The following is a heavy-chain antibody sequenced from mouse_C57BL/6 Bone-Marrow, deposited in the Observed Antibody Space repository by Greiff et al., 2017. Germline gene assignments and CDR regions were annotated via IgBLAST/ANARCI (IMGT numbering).Heavy chain of an antibody. J-gene: IGHJ1*03. CDR1: GYTFTDYY. CDR2: INPNNGGT. V-gene: IGHV1-26*01. CDR3: ARERSTMVTIWYFDV. D-gene: IGHD2-2*01. Sequence: EVQLQQSGPELVKPGASVKISCKASGYTFTDYYMNWVKQSHGKSLEWIGDINPNNGGTSYNQKFKGKATLTVDKSSSTAYMELRSLTSEDSAVYYCARERSTMVTIWYFDVWGTGTTGTVSS.